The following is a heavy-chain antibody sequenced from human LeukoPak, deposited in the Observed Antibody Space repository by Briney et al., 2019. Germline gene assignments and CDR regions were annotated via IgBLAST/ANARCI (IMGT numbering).Heavy chain of an antibody. D-gene: IGHD6-19*01. CDR1: GYTLTELS. CDR2: FDPEDGET. V-gene: IGHV1-24*01. CDR3: ATGPLIAVAGTLSY. Sequence: ASVKVSCKVSGYTLTELSMHWVRQAPGKGLEWMGGFDPEDGETIYAQKFQGRVTMTEDTSTDTAYMELSSLRSEDAAVYYCATGPLIAVAGTLSYWGQGTLVTVSS. J-gene: IGHJ4*02.